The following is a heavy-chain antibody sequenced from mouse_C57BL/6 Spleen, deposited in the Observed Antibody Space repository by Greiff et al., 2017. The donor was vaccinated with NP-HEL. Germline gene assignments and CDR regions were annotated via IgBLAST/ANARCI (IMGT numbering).Heavy chain of an antibody. V-gene: IGHV1-26*01. CDR2: INPNNGGT. D-gene: IGHD1-1*01. J-gene: IGHJ3*01. CDR1: GYTFTDYY. CDR3: ARDYCGSRSVAY. Sequence: VQLQQSGPELVKPGASVKISCKASGYTFTDYYMNWVKQSHGKSLEWIGDINPNNGGTSYKQKFKGKATLTVDKSSSTAYMELRSLTSEDSAVYYCARDYCGSRSVAYWGQGTLVTVSA.